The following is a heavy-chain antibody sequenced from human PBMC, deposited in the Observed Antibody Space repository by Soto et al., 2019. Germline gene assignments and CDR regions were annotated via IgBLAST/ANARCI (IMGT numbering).Heavy chain of an antibody. J-gene: IGHJ4*02. Sequence: SETLSLTCTVSGGPISSGDYYWSWIRQPPGKGLEWIGYIYYSGSTYYNPSLKSRVTISVDTSKNQFSLKLSSVTAADTAVYYCAREYLELRRRKYFDYWGQGTRVTVSS. D-gene: IGHD1-7*01. CDR1: GGPISSGDYY. CDR3: AREYLELRRRKYFDY. V-gene: IGHV4-30-4*01. CDR2: IYYSGST.